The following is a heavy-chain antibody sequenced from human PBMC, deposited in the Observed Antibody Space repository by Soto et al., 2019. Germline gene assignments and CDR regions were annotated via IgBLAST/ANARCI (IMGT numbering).Heavy chain of an antibody. V-gene: IGHV3-74*01. CDR3: ASDWYYSIDQ. J-gene: IGHJ4*02. CDR2: ITHDGSSI. Sequence: EVQLVESGGDIVQPGGSLRLSCAASGFGFSTYWMDWVRQVPGKGMVWVARITHDGSSIFYHDSVKGRFTISRDNAKNMLYLQMNSLRVEDTAIYFCASDWYYSIDQCGQGALVIVSS. D-gene: IGHD3-10*01. CDR1: GFGFSTYW.